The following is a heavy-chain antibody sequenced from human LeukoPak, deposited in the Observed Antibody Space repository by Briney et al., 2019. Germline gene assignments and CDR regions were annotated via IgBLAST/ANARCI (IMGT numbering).Heavy chain of an antibody. CDR1: GGSIRSYY. D-gene: IGHD3-22*01. CDR2: MFYSGST. V-gene: IGHV4-39*02. J-gene: IGHJ3*02. CDR3: ARDYDTNSYYRPDAFDI. Sequence: SETLSLTCTVSGGSIRSYYWSWIRQPPGKGLEWIGSMFYSGSTFYNPSLKSRVTISVDTSNNQFSLRLTSVTAADTAVYYCARDYDTNSYYRPDAFDIWGQGTMVTVSS.